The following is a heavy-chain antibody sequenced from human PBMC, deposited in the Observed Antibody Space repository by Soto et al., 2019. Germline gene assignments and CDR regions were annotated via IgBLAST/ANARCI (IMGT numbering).Heavy chain of an antibody. V-gene: IGHV3-21*01. CDR2: ISSSSSYI. CDR3: ARYRRVRGVTYYYYGMDV. D-gene: IGHD3-10*01. J-gene: IGHJ6*02. CDR1: GFAFSGYS. Sequence: GGSLRLSCAASGFAFSGYSMNWVRQAPGKGLEWVSSISSSSSYIYYADSVKGRFTISRDNAKNSLYLQMNSLRAEDTAVYYSARYRRVRGVTYYYYGMDVWGQGTTVTASS.